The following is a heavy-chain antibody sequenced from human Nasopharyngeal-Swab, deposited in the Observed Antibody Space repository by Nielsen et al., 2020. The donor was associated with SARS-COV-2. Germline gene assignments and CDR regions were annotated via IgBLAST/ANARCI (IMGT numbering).Heavy chain of an antibody. D-gene: IGHD3-16*01. CDR2: TEIGGTT. Sequence: GGSLRLSCVVSGLTVSSTYMSWVRQAPGKGLDWVSVTEIGGTTHYADSVKGRFTISRDSSTNTLYLQMNSLRAGDTAVYYCAKTGDVWGQGTTVTVSS. J-gene: IGHJ6*02. CDR1: GLTVSSTY. CDR3: AKTGDV. V-gene: IGHV3-53*01.